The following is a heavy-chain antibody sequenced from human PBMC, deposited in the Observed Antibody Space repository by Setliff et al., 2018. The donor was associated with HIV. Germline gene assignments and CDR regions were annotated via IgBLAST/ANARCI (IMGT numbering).Heavy chain of an antibody. J-gene: IGHJ4*02. CDR3: ARQLSNSFDY. CDR1: GYTFTDYF. Sequence: ASVKVSCKSSGYTFTDYFMRWVRQAPGQGLEWMGWISPDHANTRISQRFRGSVTMTRDRSINTAYMEFSGLTSDDTAVYYCARQLSNSFDYWGQGTLVTVSS. D-gene: IGHD1-1*01. V-gene: IGHV1-2*02. CDR2: ISPDHANT.